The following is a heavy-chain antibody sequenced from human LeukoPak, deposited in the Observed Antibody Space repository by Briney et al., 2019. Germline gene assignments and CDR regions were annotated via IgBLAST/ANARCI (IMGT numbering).Heavy chain of an antibody. CDR1: GFTFSSYS. D-gene: IGHD3-3*01. V-gene: IGHV3-21*01. CDR2: ISSSSKYI. J-gene: IGHJ4*02. Sequence: PGGALRLSCAASGFTFSSYSMYWVRQAPGKGLEWVSSISSSSKYIYYADSVKGRFTISIDNAKNSLNLQINSQRAEDTAVYYCARARDFWSGYYTWFDYWGQGTLVTVSS. CDR3: ARARDFWSGYYTWFDY.